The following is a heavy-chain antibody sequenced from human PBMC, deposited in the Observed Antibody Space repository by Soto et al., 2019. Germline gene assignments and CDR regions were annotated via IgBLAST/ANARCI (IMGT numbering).Heavy chain of an antibody. D-gene: IGHD3-22*01. Sequence: GSLRLSCATSGFMFSRYWMHWVRQIPGKGLLWVSRINSDGSSTNYADSVKGRFTISRDNAKNTLYLQINSLRAEDTAVYYCARGIEHYYGTSGYYHFDNWGQGTLVTVSS. J-gene: IGHJ4*02. CDR2: INSDGSST. CDR1: GFMFSRYW. CDR3: ARGIEHYYGTSGYYHFDN. V-gene: IGHV3-74*01.